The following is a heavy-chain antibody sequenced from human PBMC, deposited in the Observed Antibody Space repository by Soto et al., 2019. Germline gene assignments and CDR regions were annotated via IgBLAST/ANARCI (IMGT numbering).Heavy chain of an antibody. V-gene: IGHV1-8*01. D-gene: IGHD1-1*01. J-gene: IGHJ4*02. CDR3: ARGKVVGATGN. Sequence: QVQLVQSGAEVKKPGASVKVSCKASGYTFASYDINWVRQAPGQGLEWMGWINPYSGNTVYAQKFQGRVTMTRNTSISTDYMQLSSRRSEDTAVYYCARGKVVGATGNWGQGTMVTVSS. CDR2: INPYSGNT. CDR1: GYTFASYD.